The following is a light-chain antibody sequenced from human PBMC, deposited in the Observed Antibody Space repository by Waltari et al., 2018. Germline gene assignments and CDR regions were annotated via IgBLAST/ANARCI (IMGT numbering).Light chain of an antibody. J-gene: IGLJ3*02. V-gene: IGLV2-14*03. CDR3: SAYTRSITYVM. Sequence: QSALTQPASVSGSPGQSITISCTGTSSDVGTYNYVSWYQLHPGKAPKLILYDVRQRPSGVSSRFSGSKSGNTASLASSGLQAEDEADYYCSAYTRSITYVMFGGGTKLTVL. CDR2: DVR. CDR1: SSDVGTYNY.